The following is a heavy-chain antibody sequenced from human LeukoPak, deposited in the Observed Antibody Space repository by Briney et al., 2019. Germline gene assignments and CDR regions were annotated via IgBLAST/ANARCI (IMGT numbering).Heavy chain of an antibody. CDR2: MNPNSGNT. Sequence: GASVKVSCKASGYTFTSYDINWVRQATGQGLEWMGWMNPNSGNTGYAQKFQGRVTMTRNTSISTAYMELSSLRSEDTAVYYCARGPRTMGDSTYCVDIWGQGTMVTVSS. D-gene: IGHD6-13*01. CDR1: GYTFTSYD. CDR3: ARGPRTMGDSTYCVDI. J-gene: IGHJ3*02. V-gene: IGHV1-8*01.